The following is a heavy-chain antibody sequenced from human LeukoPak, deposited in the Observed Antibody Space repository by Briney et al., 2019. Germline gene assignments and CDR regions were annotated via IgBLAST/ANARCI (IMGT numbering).Heavy chain of an antibody. CDR1: GGTLSSYA. V-gene: IGHV1-69*13. J-gene: IGHJ5*02. CDR2: IIPLFGTA. CDR3: ARDLEGSGSYYNVGQDWFDP. D-gene: IGHD3-10*01. Sequence: GASVKVSCKASGGTLSSYAISWVRQAPGQELEWMGGIIPLFGTANYAQKFQGRVTITADESTSTAYMELSSLRSEDTAVYYCARDLEGSGSYYNVGQDWFDPWGQGTLVTVSS.